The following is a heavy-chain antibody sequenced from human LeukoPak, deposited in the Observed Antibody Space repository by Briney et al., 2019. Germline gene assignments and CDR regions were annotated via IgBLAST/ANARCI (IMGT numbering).Heavy chain of an antibody. D-gene: IGHD5-12*01. Sequence: ASVKVSCKASGYTFINHGVTWVRQAPGQGLEWMGRITVYNGDTKSAQKFQGRVTMTEDTSTDTAYMELSSLRSEDTAVYYCATDYIAVARQLDYWGQGTLVTVSS. V-gene: IGHV1-18*01. CDR1: GYTFINHG. CDR3: ATDYIAVARQLDY. J-gene: IGHJ4*02. CDR2: ITVYNGDT.